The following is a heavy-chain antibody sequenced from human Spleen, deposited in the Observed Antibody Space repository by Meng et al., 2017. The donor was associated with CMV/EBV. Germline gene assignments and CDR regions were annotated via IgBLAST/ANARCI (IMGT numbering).Heavy chain of an antibody. D-gene: IGHD5-18*01. Sequence: GESLKISCAASGFSFSSYAIHWVRKAPGKGMEWVAFIRYDGTSEYYADSGKGRFTNSRDNSKNTLYLQMNSLRAEDTAVYYCAKDWSRGYSYGEPMYYFEYWGQGTLVTVSS. V-gene: IGHV3-30*02. CDR2: IRYDGTSE. CDR3: AKDWSRGYSYGEPMYYFEY. CDR1: GFSFSSYA. J-gene: IGHJ4*02.